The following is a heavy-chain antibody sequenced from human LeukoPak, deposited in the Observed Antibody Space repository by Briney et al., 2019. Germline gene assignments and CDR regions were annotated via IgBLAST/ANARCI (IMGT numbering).Heavy chain of an antibody. CDR2: IYYSGST. D-gene: IGHD2-21*02. Sequence: PSETLSLTCTASGCSISSYYLSWIRQPPGKGLEWIGYIYYSGSTNYNPSLKNRVTISVDTSKNQFSLKLSPVTAADTAVYYCARGAVTAIPGDIWGQGTMVTVSS. CDR3: ARGAVTAIPGDI. CDR1: GCSISSYY. V-gene: IGHV4-59*01. J-gene: IGHJ3*02.